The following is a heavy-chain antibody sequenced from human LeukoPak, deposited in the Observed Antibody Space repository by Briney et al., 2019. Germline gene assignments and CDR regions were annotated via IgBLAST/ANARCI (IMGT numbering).Heavy chain of an antibody. CDR2: ISGSGGST. CDR3: AKDQYSSSWYVLEWHYYYYMDV. CDR1: GFTFSSYA. D-gene: IGHD6-13*01. V-gene: IGHV3-23*01. Sequence: GGSLRLSCAASGFTFSSYAMSWVRQAPGKGLEWVSAISGSGGSTYYADSVKGRFTISRDNSKNTLYLQMNSLRAEDTAVYYCAKDQYSSSWYVLEWHYYYYMDVWGKGTTVTVSS. J-gene: IGHJ6*03.